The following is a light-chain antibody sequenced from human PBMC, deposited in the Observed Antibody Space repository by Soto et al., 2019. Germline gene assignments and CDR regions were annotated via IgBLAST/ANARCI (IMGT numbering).Light chain of an antibody. CDR2: DAS. V-gene: IGKV3-11*01. J-gene: IGKJ1*01. CDR1: QNINNF. Sequence: VLTQSPATLSLSPGDRATLSCRAGQNINNFIAWYQHKPGQAPSLLIYDASNRTTGIPGRFSGSGSGTAFTLIITSLESEVFAVYYGQNRGRFGQGTKVDIK. CDR3: QNRGR.